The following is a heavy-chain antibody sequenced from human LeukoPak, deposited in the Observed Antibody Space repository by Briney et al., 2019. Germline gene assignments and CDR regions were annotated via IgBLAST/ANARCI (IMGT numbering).Heavy chain of an antibody. CDR2: IHYSGST. CDR3: ARHNSKGYYMDV. CDR1: GGSISSSSYY. D-gene: IGHD2/OR15-2a*01. J-gene: IGHJ6*03. V-gene: IGHV4-39*01. Sequence: PSETLSLTCTVSGGSISSSSYYWGWVRQPPGKGLEWIATIHYSGSTYYNPSLKSRVTISVDTSKNQFSLKLSSVTAADTAVYYCARHNSKGYYMDVWGKGTTVTISS.